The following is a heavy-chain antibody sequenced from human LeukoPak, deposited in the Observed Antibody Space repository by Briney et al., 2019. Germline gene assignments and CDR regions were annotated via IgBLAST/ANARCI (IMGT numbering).Heavy chain of an antibody. J-gene: IGHJ4*02. CDR2: ISPIFGST. CDR3: ARERQLGLDH. CDR1: GYTFTNYA. D-gene: IGHD5-24*01. Sequence: SVKVSCKASGYTFTNYAISWVRQAPGQGLEWMGGISPIFGSTNYAQKFQGRVTITADKATSTAYMELSSLRSEDTAVYYCARERQLGLDHWGQGTLVTVSS. V-gene: IGHV1-69*06.